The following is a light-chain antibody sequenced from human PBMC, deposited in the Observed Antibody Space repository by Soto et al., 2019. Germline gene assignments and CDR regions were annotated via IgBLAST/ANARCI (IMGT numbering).Light chain of an antibody. CDR1: SSDVGGYNF. CDR2: EVS. CDR3: TSFAGGNGDG. Sequence: QSALTQPPSASGSPGQSVTISCTGTSSDVGGYNFVSWYQQHPGKAPKLIIYEVSKRPSRVPDRFSGSKSGNTASLPVSGLQAEDEATFYCTSFAGGNGDGSGSGTTVTVL. J-gene: IGLJ1*01. V-gene: IGLV2-8*01.